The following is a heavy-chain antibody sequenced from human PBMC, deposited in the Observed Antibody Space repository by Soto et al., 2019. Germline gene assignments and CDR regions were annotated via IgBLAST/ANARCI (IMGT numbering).Heavy chain of an antibody. CDR1: GFTFTSYA. CDR3: AKGMGSNYWTFDS. J-gene: IGHJ4*02. D-gene: IGHD4-4*01. CDR2: LSGSGGST. Sequence: GGSLRLSCAASGFTFTSYAMSWVRQAPGKGLEWVSTLSGSGGSTYNADSVKGRFAISRDNSKNTLYLQMNGLRVEDAAVYYCAKGMGSNYWTFDSWGQGTLVTVSS. V-gene: IGHV3-23*01.